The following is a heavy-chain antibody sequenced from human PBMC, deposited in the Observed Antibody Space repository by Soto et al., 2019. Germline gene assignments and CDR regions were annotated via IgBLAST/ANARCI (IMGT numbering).Heavy chain of an antibody. CDR1: GFTFSRYA. CDR3: TIDRGYTGYDFAD. J-gene: IGHJ4*02. D-gene: IGHD5-12*01. CDR2: INHDSGTI. V-gene: IGHV3-48*01. Sequence: EVQLVESGGGLVQPGGSLRLSCAASGFTFSRYAMNWGRQAPGKGLEWVSYINHDSGTIYYVDSGQGRLTISRDNTNNLLALQMNILRAEDTAVYYWTIDRGYTGYDFADWGQGTLVTVSS.